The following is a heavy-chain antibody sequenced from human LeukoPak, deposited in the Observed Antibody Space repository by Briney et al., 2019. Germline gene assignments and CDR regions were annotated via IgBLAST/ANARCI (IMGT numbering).Heavy chain of an antibody. CDR2: IYTSGST. CDR1: GGSISSGSYY. D-gene: IGHD5-24*01. J-gene: IGHJ4*02. V-gene: IGHV4-61*02. Sequence: SQTLSLTCTVSGGSISSGSYYWSWIRQPAGKGLEWIGRIYTSGSTNYNPSLKSRVTISVDTSKNQFSLKLSSVTAADTAVYYCARHLRDGYLDYWGQGTLVTVSS. CDR3: ARHLRDGYLDY.